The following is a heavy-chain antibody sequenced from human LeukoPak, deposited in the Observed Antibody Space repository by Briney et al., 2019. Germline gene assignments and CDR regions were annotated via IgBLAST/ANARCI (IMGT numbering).Heavy chain of an antibody. D-gene: IGHD3-22*01. Sequence: PSETLSLTCTVSGGSISSSSYYWGWIRQPPGKGLEWIGSIYYSGSTYYNPSLKSRVTISVDTSKNQFSLKLSSVTAADTAVYYCARHYYDSSGYYYVRYWGQGTLVTVSS. CDR2: IYYSGST. J-gene: IGHJ4*02. V-gene: IGHV4-39*01. CDR1: GGSISSSSYY. CDR3: ARHYYDSSGYYYVRY.